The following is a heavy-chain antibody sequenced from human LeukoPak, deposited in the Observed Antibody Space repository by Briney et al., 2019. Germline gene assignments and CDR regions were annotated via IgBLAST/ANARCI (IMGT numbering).Heavy chain of an antibody. CDR3: ARAWYYYDSSGYRD. CDR1: GFTVSSNY. J-gene: IGHJ4*02. CDR2: IYSGGST. V-gene: IGHV3-53*01. Sequence: GGSLRLSCAASGFTVSSNYMSWVRQAPGKGLEWVSVIYSGGSTYYADSVKGRFTISRDSSKNTLYLQMNSLRAEDTAVYYCARAWYYYDSSGYRDWGQGTLVTVSS. D-gene: IGHD3-22*01.